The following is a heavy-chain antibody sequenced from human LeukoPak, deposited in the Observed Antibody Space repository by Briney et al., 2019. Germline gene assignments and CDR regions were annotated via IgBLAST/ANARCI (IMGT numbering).Heavy chain of an antibody. D-gene: IGHD3-3*02. CDR2: ISRGGNFI. CDR3: ARDSFSDYYYYMDV. CDR1: RFTVSSNC. V-gene: IGHV3-21*05. Sequence: GGSLRLSCAASRFTVSSNCMSWVRQAPGKGLEWVPYISRGGNFIHYADSVKGGFTISRDDAKNSLFLQMNSLRGEDTAVYYCARDSFSDYYYYMDVWGKGTTVTVSS. J-gene: IGHJ6*03.